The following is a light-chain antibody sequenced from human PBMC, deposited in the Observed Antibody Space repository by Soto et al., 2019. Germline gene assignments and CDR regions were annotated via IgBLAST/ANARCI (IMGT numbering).Light chain of an antibody. CDR2: GAS. Sequence: ERVMTQSPATLSVSPGERATLSCRSSQSVSSNLAWYQQKPGQAPRLLIYGASTRATGTAARFSGSGSGTEFTLTISSLEPEDFAVYYCQQCSNWPEITFGPGTKVDIK. CDR3: QQCSNWPEIT. V-gene: IGKV3-15*01. J-gene: IGKJ3*01. CDR1: QSVSSN.